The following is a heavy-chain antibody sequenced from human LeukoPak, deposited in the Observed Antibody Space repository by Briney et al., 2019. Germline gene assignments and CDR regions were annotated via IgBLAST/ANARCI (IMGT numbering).Heavy chain of an antibody. J-gene: IGHJ4*02. D-gene: IGHD3-22*01. CDR2: INPNSGGT. CDR1: GYTFTGYY. CDR3: ARVNYYDSSGYYYPLYYFDY. V-gene: IGHV1-2*02. Sequence: GASVKVSCKASGYTFTGYYMHWVRQAPGQGLEWMGWINPNSGGTNYAQKFQGRVTMTRDTSTSTVYMELSSLRSEDTAVYYCARVNYYDSSGYYYPLYYFDYWGQGTLVTVSS.